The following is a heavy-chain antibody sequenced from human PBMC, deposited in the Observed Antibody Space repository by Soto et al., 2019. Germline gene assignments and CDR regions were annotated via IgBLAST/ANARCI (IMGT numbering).Heavy chain of an antibody. CDR3: TTDFWSEIKVFFDY. V-gene: IGHV3-15*01. D-gene: IGHD3-3*01. Sequence: PGGSLRLSCAASGFTFSNAWMSWVRQAPGKGLEWVGRIKSKTDGGTTDYAAPVKGRFTISRDDSKNTLYLQMNSLKTEDTAVYYCTTDFWSEIKVFFDYWGQGTLVTVSS. CDR2: IKSKTDGGTT. J-gene: IGHJ4*02. CDR1: GFTFSNAW.